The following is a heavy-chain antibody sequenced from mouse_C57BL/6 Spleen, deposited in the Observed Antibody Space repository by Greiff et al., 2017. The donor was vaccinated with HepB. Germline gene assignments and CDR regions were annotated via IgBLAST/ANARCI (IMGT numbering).Heavy chain of an antibody. V-gene: IGHV7-3*01. J-gene: IGHJ3*01. Sequence: EVKVVESGGGLVQPGGSLSLSCAASGFTFTDYYMSWVRQPPGKALEWLGFIRNKANGYTTEYSASVKGRFTISRDNSQSILYLQMNALRAEDSATYYCARYPSYDYDRAWFAYWGQGTLVTVSA. CDR3: ARYPSYDYDRAWFAY. CDR2: IRNKANGYTT. CDR1: GFTFTDYY. D-gene: IGHD2-4*01.